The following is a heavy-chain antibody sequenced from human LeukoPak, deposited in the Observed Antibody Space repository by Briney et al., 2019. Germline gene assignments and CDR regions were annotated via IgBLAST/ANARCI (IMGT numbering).Heavy chain of an antibody. CDR2: IYYSGST. D-gene: IGHD3-22*01. CDR3: ARIGLGGYYLY. V-gene: IGHV4-59*08. Sequence: SETLSLTCTVSGGSISSYYWSWIRQPPGKGLEWIGYIYYSGSTNYNPSLKSRVTISVDTSKNQFSLKLSSVTAADTAVYYCARIGLGGYYLYWGQGTLVTVSS. J-gene: IGHJ4*02. CDR1: GGSISSYY.